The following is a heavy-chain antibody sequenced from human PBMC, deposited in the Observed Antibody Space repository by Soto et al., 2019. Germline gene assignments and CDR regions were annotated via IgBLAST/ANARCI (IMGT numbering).Heavy chain of an antibody. D-gene: IGHD6-13*01. CDR3: ARLLAAAGTQGFDY. Sequence: QVQLVQSVAEVKKPGASVKVSCKASGYTFTSYGISWVRQAPGQGLEWMGWISAYNGNTNYAQKRQGRVPITTDTSTSTAEMELRSLRSDETAVYYCARLLAAAGTQGFDYWGQGTLVTVSS. V-gene: IGHV1-18*01. CDR1: GYTFTSYG. J-gene: IGHJ4*02. CDR2: ISAYNGNT.